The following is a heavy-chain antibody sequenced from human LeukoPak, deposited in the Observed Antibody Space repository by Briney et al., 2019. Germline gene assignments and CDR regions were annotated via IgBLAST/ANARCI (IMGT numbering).Heavy chain of an antibody. J-gene: IGHJ5*02. Sequence: PGGSLRLSCAASGFTFSDYYMSWIRQAPGKGLEWVSYISSSGSTIYYADSVKGRFTITRDNAKNSLYLQMNSLRAEDTAVYYCARDDYDSSGEGWFDPWGQGTLVTVSS. CDR2: ISSSGSTI. CDR3: ARDDYDSSGEGWFDP. CDR1: GFTFSDYY. V-gene: IGHV3-11*04. D-gene: IGHD3-22*01.